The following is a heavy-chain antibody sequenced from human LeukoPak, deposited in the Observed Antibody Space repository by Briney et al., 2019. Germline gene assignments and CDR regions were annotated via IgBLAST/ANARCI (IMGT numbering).Heavy chain of an antibody. V-gene: IGHV1-18*01. J-gene: IGHJ4*02. Sequence: GASVKVSCKASGYTFTSYGISWVRQAPGQGLEWMGWISAYNGNTNYAQKLQGRVTMTTDTSTSTAYMELRSLRSDDTAVYYCARDPHPHIAAAGMYYFDYWGQGTLVTVSS. CDR2: ISAYNGNT. CDR1: GYTFTSYG. D-gene: IGHD6-13*01. CDR3: ARDPHPHIAAAGMYYFDY.